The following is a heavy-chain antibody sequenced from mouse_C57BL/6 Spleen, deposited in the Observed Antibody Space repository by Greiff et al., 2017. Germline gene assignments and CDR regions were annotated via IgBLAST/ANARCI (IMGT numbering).Heavy chain of an antibody. CDR1: GYTFTSYW. D-gene: IGHD1-1*01. CDR2: IHPHSGST. J-gene: IGHJ2*01. V-gene: IGHV1-64*01. CDR3: ARSGTTVVVFDY. Sequence: QVQLQQPGAELVKPGASVKLSCKASGYTFTSYWMHWVKPRPGQGLEWIGMIHPHSGSTNYNEKFKSKATLTVDKSSSTAYMQLSSLTSEDSAVYYCARSGTTVVVFDYWGQGTTLTVSS.